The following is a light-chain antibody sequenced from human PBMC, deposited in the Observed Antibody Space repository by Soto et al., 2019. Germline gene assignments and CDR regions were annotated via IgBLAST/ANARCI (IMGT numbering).Light chain of an antibody. Sequence: DIVLTPSPATLSLSPGEKATLSCGASQSVSSYLAWYQQKPGQAPRLLIYDASNRATGIPARFSGSGSGTDFTLTISSLEPEDFAVYYCQQRSNWPPAFGQGTRLEIK. CDR3: QQRSNWPPA. CDR1: QSVSSY. V-gene: IGKV3-11*01. J-gene: IGKJ5*01. CDR2: DAS.